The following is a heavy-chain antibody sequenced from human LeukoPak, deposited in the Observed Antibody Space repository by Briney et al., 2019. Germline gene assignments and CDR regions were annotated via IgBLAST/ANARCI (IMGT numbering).Heavy chain of an antibody. CDR1: GYTFTSYG. D-gene: IGHD2-2*01. J-gene: IGHJ4*02. CDR3: AREGSLGYCSSTSCPFDY. V-gene: IGHV1-69*13. Sequence: SGKVSCKASGYTFTSYGISLVRQAPGQGLEWMGGVIPIFGTANYAQEFQGRVTITADESTSTAYMELSSLRSEDTAVYYCAREGSLGYCSSTSCPFDYWGQGTLVTVSS. CDR2: VIPIFGTA.